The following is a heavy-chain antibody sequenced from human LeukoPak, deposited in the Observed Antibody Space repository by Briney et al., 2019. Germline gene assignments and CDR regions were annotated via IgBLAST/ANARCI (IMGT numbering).Heavy chain of an antibody. Sequence: GGSLRLSCAVSGLTFSNLKMNWVRQVPGKGLEWVSYISAGGRTTFYADSVTGRFTISRDNAKNSLYLQMSSLRVEDTAVYYCASWAGNTQSDSWSGPFDYWGQGSLVTVSS. CDR2: ISAGGRTT. V-gene: IGHV3-48*03. D-gene: IGHD3-3*01. CDR1: GLTFSNLK. J-gene: IGHJ4*02. CDR3: ASWAGNTQSDSWSGPFDY.